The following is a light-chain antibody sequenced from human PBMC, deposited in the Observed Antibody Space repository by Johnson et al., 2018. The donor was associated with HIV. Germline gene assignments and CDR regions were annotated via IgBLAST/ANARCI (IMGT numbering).Light chain of an antibody. CDR1: SSNIGSNT. J-gene: IGLJ1*01. CDR3: GTWDSSLSAGV. V-gene: IGLV1-44*01. CDR2: RNN. Sequence: QFVLTQPPSASGPPGQRVTISCSGSSSNIGSNTVNWYQQLPGTARKLLIYRNNQRPSGVPDRFSGSKSGTSASLAISGLQAEDEADYYCGTWDSSLSAGVFGTGTKVTVL.